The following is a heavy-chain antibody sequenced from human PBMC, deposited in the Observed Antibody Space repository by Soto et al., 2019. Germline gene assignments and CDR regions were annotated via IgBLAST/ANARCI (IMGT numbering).Heavy chain of an antibody. J-gene: IGHJ3*02. CDR3: ARHADFLGSALDI. Sequence: GGSLRLSCAASGFTFSDYYMSWIRQAPGKGLEWVANIKQDGSAKYYVDSVKGRFTISRDNAKNSLYLQMHSVGAEDTAVYYCARHADFLGSALDIWGQGTMVTVSS. V-gene: IGHV3-7*01. D-gene: IGHD7-27*01. CDR1: GFTFSDYY. CDR2: IKQDGSAK.